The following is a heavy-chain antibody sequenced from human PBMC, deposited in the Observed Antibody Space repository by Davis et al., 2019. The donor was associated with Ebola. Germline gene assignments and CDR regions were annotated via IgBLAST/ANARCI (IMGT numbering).Heavy chain of an antibody. CDR2: ISAIGDRI. CDR3: ARAYCSSGTCYWHYYGMDV. D-gene: IGHD2-15*01. CDR1: GFTFSSYA. V-gene: IGHV3-23*01. Sequence: PGGSLRLSCAASGFTFSSYAMSWVRQAPGKGLEWVSSISAIGDRIYYADSVKGRFTISRDNSKNTVYLQMNSLRAEDTALYYCARAYCSSGTCYWHYYGMDVWGQGTTVTVSS. J-gene: IGHJ6*02.